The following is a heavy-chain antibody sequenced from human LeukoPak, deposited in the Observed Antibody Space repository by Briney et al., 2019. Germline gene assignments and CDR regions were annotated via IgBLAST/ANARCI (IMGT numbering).Heavy chain of an antibody. J-gene: IGHJ4*02. CDR2: VYYSGRA. D-gene: IGHD3-10*01. CDR3: ARHGGLYDPIDY. Sequence: SETLSLTCTVSGGSISSTNYYWGWIRQSPGKGLEWIGSVYYSGRAYSNPSLKSRITISVDTSKNQFSLKLTSVTAADTALYYCARHGGLYDPIDYWGQGTLVTVSS. CDR1: GGSISSTNYY. V-gene: IGHV4-39*01.